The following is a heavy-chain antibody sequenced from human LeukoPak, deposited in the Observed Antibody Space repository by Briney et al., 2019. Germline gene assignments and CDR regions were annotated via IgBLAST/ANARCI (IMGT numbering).Heavy chain of an antibody. CDR1: GFTSSSYA. CDR3: AKTSYYYDSSGYYYGYYFDY. J-gene: IGHJ4*02. CDR2: ISGSGGST. D-gene: IGHD3-22*01. V-gene: IGHV3-23*01. Sequence: PGGSLRLSCAASGFTSSSYAMSWVRQATGKGLEWVSAISGSGGSTYYADSVKGRFTISRDNSKNTLYLQMNSLRAEDTAVYYCAKTSYYYDSSGYYYGYYFDYWGQGTLVTVSS.